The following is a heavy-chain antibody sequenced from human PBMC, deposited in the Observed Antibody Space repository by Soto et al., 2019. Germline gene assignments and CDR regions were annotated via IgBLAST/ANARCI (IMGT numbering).Heavy chain of an antibody. Sequence: SETLSLTCTVSGGSISSSSYYWGWIRQPPGKGLECIGTIYYSGSTYYNPSLKSRVTISVDTSKNQFSLRLSSVTAADTAVFYCARLSTADYVYYYYYGMDVWGQGTTVTVSS. D-gene: IGHD4-17*01. V-gene: IGHV4-39*01. CDR3: ARLSTADYVYYYYYGMDV. J-gene: IGHJ6*02. CDR2: IYYSGST. CDR1: GGSISSSSYY.